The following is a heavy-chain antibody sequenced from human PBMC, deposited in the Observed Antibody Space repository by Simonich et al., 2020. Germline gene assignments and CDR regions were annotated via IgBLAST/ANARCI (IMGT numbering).Heavy chain of an antibody. CDR1: GYTFTGYY. CDR2: INPNSGRT. V-gene: IGHV1-2*02. D-gene: IGHD7-27*01. CDR3: ARGPRWTGDDAFDI. Sequence: QVQLVQSGAEVKKPGASVKVSCKASGYTFTGYYMHWVRQAPGQGLEWMGWINPNSGRTNYAQKLQGRITMTRDTSNSTGYMERSRLRSEDTAVYYCARGPRWTGDDAFDIWGQGTMVTVSS. J-gene: IGHJ3*02.